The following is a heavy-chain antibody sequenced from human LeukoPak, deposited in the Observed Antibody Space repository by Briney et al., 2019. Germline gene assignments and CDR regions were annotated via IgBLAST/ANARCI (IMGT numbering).Heavy chain of an antibody. J-gene: IGHJ6*03. V-gene: IGHV4-59*01. D-gene: IGHD3-22*01. CDR2: IYYSGST. CDR3: AREVGWYYYDSSGYSGGYYYMDV. Sequence: SETLSLTCAVHGGSFSGYYWTWIRQPPGKGLEWIGYIYYSGSTNYNPSLKSRVTISVDTSKNQFSLKLSSVTAADTAVYYCAREVGWYYYDSSGYSGGYYYMDVWGKGTTVTISS. CDR1: GGSFSGYY.